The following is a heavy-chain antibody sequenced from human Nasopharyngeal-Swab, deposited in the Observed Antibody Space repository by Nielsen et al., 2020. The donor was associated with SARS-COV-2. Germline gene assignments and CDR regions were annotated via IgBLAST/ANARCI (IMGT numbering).Heavy chain of an antibody. CDR2: ISYDGSNK. D-gene: IGHD6-6*01. Sequence: GESLKISCAASGFTFSSYGMHWVRQASGKGLEWVAVISYDGSNKYYADSVKGRFTISRDNSKNTLYLQMNSLRAEDTAVYYCAKDQGSSSLDYWGQGTLVTVSS. J-gene: IGHJ4*02. V-gene: IGHV3-30*18. CDR3: AKDQGSSSLDY. CDR1: GFTFSSYG.